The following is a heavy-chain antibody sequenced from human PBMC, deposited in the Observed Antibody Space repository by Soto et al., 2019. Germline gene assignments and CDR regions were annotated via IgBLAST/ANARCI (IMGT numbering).Heavy chain of an antibody. CDR3: ARGESTYRLQAVDF. D-gene: IGHD2-2*01. J-gene: IGHJ4*02. CDR2: IYYSGIT. CDR1: GDSISSDNYY. Sequence: SETLSLTCTVSGDSISSDNYYWSWIRQPPGKGLEWIGYIYYSGITYYNPSLKSRLTISVDTSKNQFSLKVNSVTAADTAVYYCARGESTYRLQAVDFWGQGALVTVSS. V-gene: IGHV4-30-4*01.